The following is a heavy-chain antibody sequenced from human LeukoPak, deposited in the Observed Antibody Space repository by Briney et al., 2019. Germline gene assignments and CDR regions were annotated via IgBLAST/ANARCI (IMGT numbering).Heavy chain of an antibody. CDR2: IKQDGSEK. J-gene: IGHJ6*03. CDR1: GFIYTSYW. V-gene: IGHV3-7*01. Sequence: GGSLRLSCAASGFIYTSYWMSWVRQAPGEGLEWVANIKQDGSEKYYVDSVKGRFTISRDNAKNSLYLQMNSLRAEDTAVYYCARESVGSSGWYADIWYYYYYMDVWGKGTTVTVSS. CDR3: ARESVGSSGWYADIWYYYYYMDV. D-gene: IGHD6-19*01.